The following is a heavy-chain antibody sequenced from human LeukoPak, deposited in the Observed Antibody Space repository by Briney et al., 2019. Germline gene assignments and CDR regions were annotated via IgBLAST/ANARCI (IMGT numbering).Heavy chain of an antibody. V-gene: IGHV3-23*01. CDR3: GKDSGITYYYGSGSATYFED. CDR1: GFTFSSYA. Sequence: GGSLRLSCAASGFTFSSYAMHCVRQAPGKGLQWVSAISGSGNTTYYADSVKGRFTISRDNSKNTLYLQMSSLRAADTAVYYCGKDSGITYYYGSGSATYFEDWGQGTLVTVSS. CDR2: ISGSGNTT. J-gene: IGHJ4*02. D-gene: IGHD3-10*01.